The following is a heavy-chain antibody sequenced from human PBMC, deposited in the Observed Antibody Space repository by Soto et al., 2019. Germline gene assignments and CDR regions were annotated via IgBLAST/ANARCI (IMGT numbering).Heavy chain of an antibody. J-gene: IGHJ6*02. CDR2: IWYDGSNK. Sequence: GGSLRLSCAASGLTFSSYGMHWVRQAPGKGLEWVAVIWYDGSNKYYADSVKGRFTISRDNSKNTLYLQMNSLRAEDTAVYYCARFYYDSSGYLPSPYYYYYGMDVWGQGTTVTVSS. D-gene: IGHD3-22*01. CDR1: GLTFSSYG. CDR3: ARFYYDSSGYLPSPYYYYYGMDV. V-gene: IGHV3-33*01.